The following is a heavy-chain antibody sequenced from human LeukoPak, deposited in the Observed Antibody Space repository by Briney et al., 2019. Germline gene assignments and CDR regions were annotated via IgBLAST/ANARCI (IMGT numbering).Heavy chain of an antibody. CDR1: GFTFSSYA. J-gene: IGHJ6*02. Sequence: GGSLRLSCAASGFTFSSYAMSWVRQAPGKGLEWVSAISDSGGSTYYADSVKGRFTISRDNSKNTLYLQMNSLRAEDTAVYYCAKGAITIFGVVIPYYYYGMDVWGQGTTVTVSS. D-gene: IGHD3-3*01. CDR3: AKGAITIFGVVIPYYYYGMDV. CDR2: ISDSGGST. V-gene: IGHV3-23*01.